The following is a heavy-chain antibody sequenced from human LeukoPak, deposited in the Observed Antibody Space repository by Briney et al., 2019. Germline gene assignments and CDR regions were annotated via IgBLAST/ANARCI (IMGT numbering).Heavy chain of an antibody. CDR3: AILTTHSSSSQFDY. J-gene: IGHJ4*02. D-gene: IGHD6-6*01. CDR1: GFTFSRYA. V-gene: IGHV3-23*01. CDR2: ISGSGTIT. Sequence: QPGESLRLSCAASGFTFSRYAMSWVRQAPGKGPEWVSAISGSGTITYYADSVKGRFTISRDNSKDTLYLQMNSLRAEDTAIYFCAILTTHSSSSQFDYWGQGTLVTVSS.